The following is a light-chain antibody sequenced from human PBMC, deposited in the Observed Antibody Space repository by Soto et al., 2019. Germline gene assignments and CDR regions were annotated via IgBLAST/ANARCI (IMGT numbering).Light chain of an antibody. CDR3: QTWGTGAWV. J-gene: IGLJ3*02. V-gene: IGLV4-69*01. Sequence: QPVLTQSHSASASLGASVKLTCTLSSGHSSYAIAWHQQQPEKGPRYLMKLNSDGSHSKGDGIPDRFSGSSSGAERYLTISSLQSEDEADYYCQTWGTGAWVFGGGTQLTVL. CDR1: SGHSSYA. CDR2: LNSDGSH.